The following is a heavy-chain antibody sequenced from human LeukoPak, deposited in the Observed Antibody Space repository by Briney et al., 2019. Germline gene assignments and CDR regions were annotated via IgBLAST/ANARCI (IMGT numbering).Heavy chain of an antibody. Sequence: GGSLRLSCAASGFTFSSYEMNWVRQAPGKGLEWVSYISSSGSTIYYADSVKGRFTISRDNAKNSLYLQMNSLRAEDTAVYYCARSSGWYTGFDYWGQGTLVTVSS. CDR3: ARSSGWYTGFDY. CDR2: ISSSGSTI. CDR1: GFTFSSYE. J-gene: IGHJ4*02. V-gene: IGHV3-48*03. D-gene: IGHD6-19*01.